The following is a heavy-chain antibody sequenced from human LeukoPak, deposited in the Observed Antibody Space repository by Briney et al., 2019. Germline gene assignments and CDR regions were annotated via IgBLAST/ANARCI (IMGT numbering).Heavy chain of an antibody. CDR1: GFTFSSYS. D-gene: IGHD3-9*01. CDR2: ISSSSSYK. CDR3: AKGLSFDWLFIDYFDY. Sequence: GGSLRLSCAASGFTFSSYSMNWVRQAPGKGLEWVSSISSSSSYKYYADSVKGRFTISRDNSKNTLYLQMNSLRAEDTAVYYCAKGLSFDWLFIDYFDYWGQGTLVTVSS. J-gene: IGHJ4*02. V-gene: IGHV3-21*04.